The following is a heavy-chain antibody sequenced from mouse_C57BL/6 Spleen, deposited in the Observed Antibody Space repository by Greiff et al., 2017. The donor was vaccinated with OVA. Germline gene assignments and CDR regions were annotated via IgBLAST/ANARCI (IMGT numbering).Heavy chain of an antibody. D-gene: IGHD4-1*02. J-gene: IGHJ3*01. V-gene: IGHV1-63*01. Sequence: QVQLQQSGAELVRPGTSVKMSCKASGYTFTNYWIGWAKQRPGHGLEWIGDIYPGGGYTNYNEKFKGKATLTADKSSSTAYMQVSSLTSEDSAIYYCARSTGTEGFAYWGQGTLVTVSA. CDR3: ARSTGTEGFAY. CDR1: GYTFTNYW. CDR2: IYPGGGYT.